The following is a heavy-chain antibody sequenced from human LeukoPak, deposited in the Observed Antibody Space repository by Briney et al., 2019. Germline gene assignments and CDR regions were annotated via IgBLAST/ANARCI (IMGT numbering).Heavy chain of an antibody. D-gene: IGHD3-9*01. J-gene: IGHJ5*02. CDR2: ISYDGSNK. CDR1: GFTFSSYA. Sequence: LSGRSLRLSCAASGFTFSSYAMHWVRQAPGKGLEWVAVISYDGSNKYYADSVKGRFTISRDNSKNTLYLQMNYLRAEDTAVYYCTKDPTSVGGRHDWLLDSWGQGTLVTVSS. V-gene: IGHV3-30*04. CDR3: TKDPTSVGGRHDWLLDS.